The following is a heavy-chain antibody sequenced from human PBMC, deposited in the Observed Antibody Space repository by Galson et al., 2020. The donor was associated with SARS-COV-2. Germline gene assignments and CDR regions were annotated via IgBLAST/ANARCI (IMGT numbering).Heavy chain of an antibody. Sequence: NSGGSLSLSCAASGFIFSDYYMTWIRQAPGKGLEWLSYISSSGSDIKYADSVKGRCTISRDNAKKSLYLQMSGLRDEDTAVYYCARGGVYSKALDYWGHGTLVTVSS. CDR3: ARGGVYSKALDY. D-gene: IGHD5-12*01. CDR1: GFIFSDYY. V-gene: IGHV3-11*01. CDR2: ISSSGSDI. J-gene: IGHJ4*01.